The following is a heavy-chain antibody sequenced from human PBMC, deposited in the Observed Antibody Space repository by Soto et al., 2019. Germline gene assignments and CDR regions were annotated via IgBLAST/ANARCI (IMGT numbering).Heavy chain of an antibody. V-gene: IGHV1-69*01. D-gene: IGHD2-2*01. Sequence: QVQLVQSGAEVQKPGSSVKVSCKASGGTFGSYAFSWVRQAPGQGLEWMGGIIPVSGAAHYAQKFQGRVTITADESTRTAYMELSSLSSQDTAVYYCATALGCRSTSCTLDYWGQGTRVIVSS. CDR1: GGTFGSYA. J-gene: IGHJ4*02. CDR3: ATALGCRSTSCTLDY. CDR2: IIPVSGAA.